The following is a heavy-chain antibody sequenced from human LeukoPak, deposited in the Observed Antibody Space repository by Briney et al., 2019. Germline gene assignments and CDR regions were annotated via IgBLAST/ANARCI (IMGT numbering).Heavy chain of an antibody. V-gene: IGHV3-23*01. Sequence: GGSLRLSCAASGFSFSSFAMTWVRQAPGKGLEWVSSITGGHYATYNTDSVKGRFTISRDNAKNTLYLQMNSLRAEDTAVYYCARDRQLYYFDYWGQGTLVTVSS. CDR2: ITGGHYAT. CDR3: ARDRQLYYFDY. D-gene: IGHD6-13*01. J-gene: IGHJ4*02. CDR1: GFSFSSFA.